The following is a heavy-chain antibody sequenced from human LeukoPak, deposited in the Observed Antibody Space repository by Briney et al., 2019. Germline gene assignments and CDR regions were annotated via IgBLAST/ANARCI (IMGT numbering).Heavy chain of an antibody. CDR1: GGSIGSYY. V-gene: IGHV4-59*08. CDR2: IYVTGST. CDR3: ARHIGGGIEDMDV. D-gene: IGHD3-16*02. J-gene: IGHJ6*03. Sequence: SETLSLTCTVSGGSIGSYYWSWIRQSPGEGREWIGYIYVTGSTRYNPYLQSRVTISVDTSRNQFFLKMSSVTAADTAVYYCARHIGGGIEDMDVWGKGTKVTVSS.